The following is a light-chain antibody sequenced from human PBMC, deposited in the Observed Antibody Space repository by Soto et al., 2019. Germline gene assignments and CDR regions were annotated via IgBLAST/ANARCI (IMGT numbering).Light chain of an antibody. CDR1: QGISND. CDR3: LQDHDDSWT. Sequence: IQMTQSPSSLSAAVGDGVTFTCRASQGISNDLAWYQHKPGKAPTLLIYAASNLQSGVPSRFRGSRSGTEFTLTVSSLQPEDFATYYCLQDHDDSWTFGQGTKVDIK. J-gene: IGKJ1*01. CDR2: AAS. V-gene: IGKV1-6*01.